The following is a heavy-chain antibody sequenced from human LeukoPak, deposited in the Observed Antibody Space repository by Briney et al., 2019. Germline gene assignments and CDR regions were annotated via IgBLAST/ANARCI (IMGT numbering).Heavy chain of an antibody. CDR3: ARVSHYDSSGYYGPDY. D-gene: IGHD3-22*01. V-gene: IGHV4-59*01. CDR1: GGSISSYY. J-gene: IGHJ4*02. CDR2: IYYSGST. Sequence: SETLSLTCTVSGGSISSYYWSWIRQPPGKGLEWIGYIYYSGSTNYNPSLKSRVTISVDTSKNQFSLKLSSVTAADTAVYYCARVSHYDSSGYYGPDYWGQGTLVTVSS.